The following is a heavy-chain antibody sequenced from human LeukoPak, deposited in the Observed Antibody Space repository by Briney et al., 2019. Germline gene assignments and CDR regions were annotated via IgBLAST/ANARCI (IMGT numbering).Heavy chain of an antibody. CDR3: ARDEYYDSSGYYGVYFDY. D-gene: IGHD3-22*01. CDR2: ISAYNGNT. CDR1: GYTFTSYG. V-gene: IGHV1-18*01. Sequence: ASVKVSCKASGYTFTSYGISWARQAPGQGLEWMGWISAYNGNTNYAQKLQGRVTMTTDTSTSTAYMELRSLRSDDTAVYYCARDEYYDSSGYYGVYFDYWGQGTLVTVSS. J-gene: IGHJ4*02.